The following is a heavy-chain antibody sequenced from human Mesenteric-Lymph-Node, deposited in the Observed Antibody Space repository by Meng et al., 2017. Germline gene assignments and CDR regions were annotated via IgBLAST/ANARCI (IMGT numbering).Heavy chain of an antibody. CDR3: ARRPTGIDY. D-gene: IGHD2-8*02. CDR1: GGSISSTHW. V-gene: IGHV4-4*02. J-gene: IGHJ4*02. Sequence: QVPLQESGPGLVKPSGTLSLTCAVSGGSISSTHWWTWVRQPPGKGLEWIGEIIHGGSPSYNPSLKSRVTISIDTSKNQLSLMLSSVTAADTAVYYCARRPTGIDYWGQGTLVTVSS. CDR2: IIHGGSP.